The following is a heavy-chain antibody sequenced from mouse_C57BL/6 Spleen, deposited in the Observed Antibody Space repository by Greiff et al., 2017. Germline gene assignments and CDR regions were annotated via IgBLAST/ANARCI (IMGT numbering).Heavy chain of an antibody. CDR3: ARDDYGWYFDV. CDR2: INYDGSST. Sequence: EVKLMESEGGLVQPGSSMKLSCTASGFTFSDYYMAWVRQVPEKGLEWVANINYDGSSTYYLDSLKSRFIISRDNAKNILYLQMSSLKSEDTATYYCARDDYGWYFDVWGTGTTVTVSS. J-gene: IGHJ1*03. CDR1: GFTFSDYY. V-gene: IGHV5-16*01. D-gene: IGHD1-1*02.